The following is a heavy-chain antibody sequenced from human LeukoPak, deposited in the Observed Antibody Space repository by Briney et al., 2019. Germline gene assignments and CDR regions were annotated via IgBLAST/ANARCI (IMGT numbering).Heavy chain of an antibody. CDR1: GGSFSGYY. V-gene: IGHV4-34*01. Sequence: SETLSLTCAVYGGSFSGYYWSWIRQPPGKGLEWIGEINHSGSTNYNPSLKSRVTISVDMSKNQFSLKLSSVTAADTAVYYCARQGDGYNDFDYWGQGTLVTVSS. J-gene: IGHJ4*02. CDR2: INHSGST. D-gene: IGHD5-24*01. CDR3: ARQGDGYNDFDY.